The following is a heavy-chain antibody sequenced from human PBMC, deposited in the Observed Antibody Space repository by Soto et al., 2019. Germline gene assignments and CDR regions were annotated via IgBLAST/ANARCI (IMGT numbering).Heavy chain of an antibody. J-gene: IGHJ3*02. CDR2: IIPILGIA. CDR3: ARGDSEEWLFGAFDI. D-gene: IGHD3-3*01. Sequence: SVKVSCKASGGTFSSYTISWVRQAPGQGLEWMGRIIPILGIANYAQKFQGRVTITADKSTSTAYMELSSLRSEDTAVYYCARGDSEEWLFGAFDIWGQGTMVTVSS. CDR1: GGTFSSYT. V-gene: IGHV1-69*02.